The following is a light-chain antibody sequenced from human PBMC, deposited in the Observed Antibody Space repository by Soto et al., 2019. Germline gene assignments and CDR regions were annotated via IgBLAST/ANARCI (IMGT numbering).Light chain of an antibody. CDR1: SSDVGSYNY. Sequence: QSALTQPRSVSGSPGQSVTISCTGTSSDVGSYNYVSWYQQLPGKAPKLMIHDVTERPSGVPDRFSGSKSGNTASLTISGLQAEDEADYYCCSYAGSNTVMVFGGGTKVTVL. CDR2: DVT. CDR3: CSYAGSNTVMV. J-gene: IGLJ2*01. V-gene: IGLV2-11*01.